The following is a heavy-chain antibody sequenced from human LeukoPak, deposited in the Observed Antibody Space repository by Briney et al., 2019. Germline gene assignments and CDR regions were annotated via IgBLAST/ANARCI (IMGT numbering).Heavy chain of an antibody. D-gene: IGHD3-22*01. CDR1: GGSITTIPYN. CDR2: IYYSGST. V-gene: IGHV4-61*05. Sequence: PSETLSLTCTVSGGSITTIPYNWGWIRQPPGKGLEWIGYIYYSGSTNYNPSLKSRVTISVDTSKNQFSLKLRSLTTADTAVYYCARATGGVSGYDIFDYWGQGTLVTVSS. CDR3: ARATGGVSGYDIFDY. J-gene: IGHJ4*02.